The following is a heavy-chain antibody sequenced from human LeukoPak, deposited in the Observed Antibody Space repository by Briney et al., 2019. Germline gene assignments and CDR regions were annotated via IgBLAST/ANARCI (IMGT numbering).Heavy chain of an antibody. D-gene: IGHD6-19*01. CDR1: GFTFSSYE. J-gene: IGHJ4*02. CDR3: ARYGSGPGVDY. CDR2: ISSSGSTI. Sequence: GGSLRLSCAASGFTFSSYEMNWVRQVPGKGLEWISYISSSGSTIYFADSVKGRFTISRDNAKNSLYLQMNSLRAEDTAVYYCARYGSGPGVDYWGQGTLVTVSS. V-gene: IGHV3-48*03.